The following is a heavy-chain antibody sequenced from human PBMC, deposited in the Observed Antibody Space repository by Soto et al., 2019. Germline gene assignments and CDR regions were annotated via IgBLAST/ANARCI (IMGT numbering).Heavy chain of an antibody. D-gene: IGHD3-10*01. CDR3: AKDPTRFGELWVYFDY. CDR1: GFTFSSYA. CDR2: ISGSGGST. V-gene: IGHV3-23*01. J-gene: IGHJ4*02. Sequence: GGSLRLSCAASGFTFSSYAMSWVRQAPGKGLEWVSAISGSGGSTYYADSVKGRFTISRDNSKNTLYLQMNSLRAEDTAVYYCAKDPTRFGELWVYFDYWGQGTLVTVS.